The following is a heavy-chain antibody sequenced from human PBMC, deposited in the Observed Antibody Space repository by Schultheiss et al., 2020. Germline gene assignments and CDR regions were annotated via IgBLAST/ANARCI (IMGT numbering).Heavy chain of an antibody. CDR2: ISWNSGSI. V-gene: IGHV3-9*01. J-gene: IGHJ3*02. CDR3: AKQFGDGAFDI. CDR1: GFTFDDYA. D-gene: IGHD3-10*01. Sequence: GGSLRLSCAASGFTFDDYAMHCVRQAPGKGLEWVSGISWNSGSIGYADSVKGRFTISRDNAKNSLYLQMNSLRAEDTALYHCAKQFGDGAFDIWGQGTMVTVSS.